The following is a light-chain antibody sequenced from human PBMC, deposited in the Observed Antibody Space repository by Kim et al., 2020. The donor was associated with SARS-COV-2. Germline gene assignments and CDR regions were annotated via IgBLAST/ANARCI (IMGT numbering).Light chain of an antibody. J-gene: IGLJ1*01. V-gene: IGLV2-14*01. CDR3: SSFAGSNNV. Sequence: QSVVTQPASVSGSPGQSITISCTGTSSDVGGYNFVSWYQQHPGKAPKLMIYDVSNRPSGVSNRFSGSKSGNTASLTVSGLQAEDEADYYCSSFAGSNNVFGTGTKVTVL. CDR2: DVS. CDR1: SSDVGGYNF.